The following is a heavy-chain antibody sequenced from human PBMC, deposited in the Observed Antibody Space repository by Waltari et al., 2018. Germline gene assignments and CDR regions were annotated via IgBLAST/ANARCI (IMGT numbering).Heavy chain of an antibody. Sequence: EVQLVESGGGLVQPGGSLRLSCAASGFSFSDYEMNWVRQAPGKGVEWVSYISGSGSTIYYADSVKGRFTISSDNAKDSLYLEMSDLRVEDTALYYCVVGFCSGGSCYSRDYWGQGTLVTVSS. D-gene: IGHD2-15*01. J-gene: IGHJ4*02. V-gene: IGHV3-48*03. CDR2: ISGSGSTI. CDR1: GFSFSDYE. CDR3: VVGFCSGGSCYSRDY.